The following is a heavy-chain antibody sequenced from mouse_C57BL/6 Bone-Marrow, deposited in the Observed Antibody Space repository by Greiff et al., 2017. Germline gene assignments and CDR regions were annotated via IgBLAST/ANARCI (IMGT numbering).Heavy chain of an antibody. CDR2: IDPETGGT. J-gene: IGHJ1*03. D-gene: IGHD1-1*01. V-gene: IGHV1-15*01. CDR1: GYTFTDYE. Sequence: VQLQQSGAELVRPGASVTLSCKASGYTFTDYEMHWVKQTPVHGLEWIGAIDPETGGTAYNQKFKGKAILTADKSSSTAYMELRRLTSEDSAVYYCTREGILITTVVANWYFDVWGTGTTVTVSS. CDR3: TREGILITTVVANWYFDV.